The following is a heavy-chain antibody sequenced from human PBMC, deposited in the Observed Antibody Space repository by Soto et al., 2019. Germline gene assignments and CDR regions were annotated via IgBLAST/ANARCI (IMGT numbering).Heavy chain of an antibody. CDR1: GDSITDYY. CDR2: IYYSGST. J-gene: IGHJ3*02. CDR3: ARTTGLYVDPFILDSFDI. V-gene: IGHV4-59*01. D-gene: IGHD3-16*01. Sequence: VQLQESGPGLVKPSETLSLTCTVSGDSITDYYWSWIRQPPGKGLEWIGYIYYSGSTTYNPSLKSRVTIFVDTSTQFSLKMTSVTAADTAVYYCARTTGLYVDPFILDSFDIWGEGTLVTVSS.